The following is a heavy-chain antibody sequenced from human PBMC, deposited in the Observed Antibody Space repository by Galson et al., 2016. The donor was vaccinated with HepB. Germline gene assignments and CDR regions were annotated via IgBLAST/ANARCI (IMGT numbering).Heavy chain of an antibody. CDR3: ASPYYDTTGYFYALYS. CDR2: VYYSGNT. J-gene: IGHJ5*02. Sequence: SETLSLTCTVSGGSISSSDYYWGWIRQPPGKGLEWIGHVYYSGNTDYNPSLKSRVTISIHTSTNQFSLRLSSVTAADTAVYYCASPYYDTTGYFYALYSWGQGTLVTVSS. CDR1: GGSISSSDYY. D-gene: IGHD3-22*01. V-gene: IGHV4-39*07.